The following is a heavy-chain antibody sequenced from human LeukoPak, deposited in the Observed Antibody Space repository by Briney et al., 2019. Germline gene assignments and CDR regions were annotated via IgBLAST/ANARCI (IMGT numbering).Heavy chain of an antibody. V-gene: IGHV3-23*01. CDR3: ARDTYGDYEWYYMDV. J-gene: IGHJ6*03. D-gene: IGHD4-17*01. Sequence: GGSLRLSCAASGFTFSSYGMSWVRQAPGKGLEWVSAISGSGGSTYYADSVKGRFTISRDNSKNTLYLQMNSLRAEDTAVYYCARDTYGDYEWYYMDVWGKGTTVTISS. CDR1: GFTFSSYG. CDR2: ISGSGGST.